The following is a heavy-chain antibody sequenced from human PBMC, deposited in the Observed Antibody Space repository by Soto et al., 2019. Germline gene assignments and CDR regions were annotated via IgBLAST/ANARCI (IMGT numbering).Heavy chain of an antibody. V-gene: IGHV3-30-3*01. J-gene: IGHJ6*02. CDR2: VSGDGSTK. CDR3: ARESLGDYENGYYYYGLDV. CDR1: GFTFNTYT. D-gene: IGHD4-17*01. Sequence: QVELVESGGGVVQPGRSLRLSCVASGFTFNTYTIHWVRQAPGKGLQWVALVSGDGSTKRYADSVKGRFTISRDNSKNTVYLQRNSLSPDDTAVYYCARESLGDYENGYYYYGLDVWGQGTTVTVSS.